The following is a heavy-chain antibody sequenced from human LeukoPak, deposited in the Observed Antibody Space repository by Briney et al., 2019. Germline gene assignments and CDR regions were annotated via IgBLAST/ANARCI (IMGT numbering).Heavy chain of an antibody. V-gene: IGHV1-18*01. J-gene: IGHJ5*01. CDR1: GYTFTSYG. Sequence: ASVKVSCKASGYTFTSYGISWVRQAPGQGLEWMGWISAYNGDTNYAQKLQGRVTMTTDTSTSTAYMELRSLRSDDTAVYYCARDPSNTSGWKTWFDSWGQGTLVTVSS. D-gene: IGHD6-19*01. CDR2: ISAYNGDT. CDR3: ARDPSNTSGWKTWFDS.